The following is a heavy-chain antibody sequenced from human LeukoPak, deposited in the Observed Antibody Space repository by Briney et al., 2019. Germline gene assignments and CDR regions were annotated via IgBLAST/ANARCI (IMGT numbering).Heavy chain of an antibody. Sequence: SVKVSCKASGGTFSSYAISWVRQAPGQGLEWMGGIIPIFGTANYAQKFQGRVTITADKSTSTAYMELSSLRSGDTAVYYCAREYYDILTGYPNWFDPWGQGTLVTVSS. J-gene: IGHJ5*02. CDR3: AREYYDILTGYPNWFDP. CDR1: GGTFSSYA. V-gene: IGHV1-69*06. D-gene: IGHD3-9*01. CDR2: IIPIFGTA.